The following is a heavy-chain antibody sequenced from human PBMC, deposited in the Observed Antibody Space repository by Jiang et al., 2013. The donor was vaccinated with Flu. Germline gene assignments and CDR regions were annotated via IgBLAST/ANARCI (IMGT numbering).Heavy chain of an antibody. CDR2: IIPIFGTT. Sequence: GAEVKKPGSSVKVSCKASGGTFRNFAINWVRQAPGQGLEWMGGIIPIFGTTTYAQRFQGRVTITADKSANTGYMELSSLRSEDTAVYYCARGADYNNRLSYGMDLWGQGTTVTVSS. V-gene: IGHV1-69*06. J-gene: IGHJ6*02. CDR1: GGTFRNFA. CDR3: ARGADYNNRLSYGMDL. D-gene: IGHD4-11*01.